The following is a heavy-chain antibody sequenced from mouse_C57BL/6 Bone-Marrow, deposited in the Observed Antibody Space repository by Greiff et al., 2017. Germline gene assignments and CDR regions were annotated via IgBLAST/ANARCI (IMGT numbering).Heavy chain of an antibody. V-gene: IGHV14-4*01. Sequence: VQLKESGAELVRPGASVKLSCTASGFNIKDDYMHWVKQRPEQGLEWIGWIDPENGDTEYASKFQGKATITADTSSNTAYLQLSSLTSEDTAVYYCVPAYYRFDYWGQGTTLTVSS. D-gene: IGHD2-14*01. CDR3: VPAYYRFDY. CDR2: IDPENGDT. J-gene: IGHJ2*01. CDR1: GFNIKDDY.